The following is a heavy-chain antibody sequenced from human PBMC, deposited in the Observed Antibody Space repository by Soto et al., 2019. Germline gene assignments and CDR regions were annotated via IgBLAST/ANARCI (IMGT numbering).Heavy chain of an antibody. J-gene: IGHJ5*02. V-gene: IGHV4-31*03. CDR2: IYYSGRT. D-gene: IGHD6-13*01. CDR1: GGSISSGGYY. Sequence: QVQLQESGPGLVKPSQTLSLTCTVSGGSISSGGYYWSWIRQHPGKGLEWIGYIYYSGRTDYNPSLKSRVTIAVATSKNQFSLKLSSVTAADPAVHYCARVFSDSSSFFDPWGQGTLVTVSS. CDR3: ARVFSDSSSFFDP.